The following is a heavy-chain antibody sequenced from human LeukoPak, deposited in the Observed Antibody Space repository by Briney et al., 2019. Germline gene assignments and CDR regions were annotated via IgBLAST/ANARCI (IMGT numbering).Heavy chain of an antibody. CDR2: INTNTGNP. J-gene: IGHJ4*02. V-gene: IGHV7-4-1*02. CDR1: GYTFTSYD. D-gene: IGHD3-10*01. CDR3: ARGSPFGPLLVDY. Sequence: ASVKVSCKASGYTFTSYDINWVRQATGQGLEWMGWINTNTGNPTYAQGFTGRFVFSLDTSVSTAYLQISSLKAEDTAVYYCARGSPFGPLLVDYWGQGTLVTVSS.